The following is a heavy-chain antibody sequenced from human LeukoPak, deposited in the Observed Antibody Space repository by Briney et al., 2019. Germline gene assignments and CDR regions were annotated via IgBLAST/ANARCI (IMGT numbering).Heavy chain of an antibody. Sequence: PGGSLRLSCAASGFTFSSYAMHWVRQAPGKGLEWVAVISYDGSNEYYADSVKGRFTISRDNSKNTLYLQMNSLRAEDTAAYYCARTPESYSSSWYGYFQPWGQGTLVTVSS. CDR2: ISYDGSNE. V-gene: IGHV3-30-3*01. CDR3: ARTPESYSSSWYGYFQP. CDR1: GFTFSSYA. J-gene: IGHJ1*01. D-gene: IGHD6-13*01.